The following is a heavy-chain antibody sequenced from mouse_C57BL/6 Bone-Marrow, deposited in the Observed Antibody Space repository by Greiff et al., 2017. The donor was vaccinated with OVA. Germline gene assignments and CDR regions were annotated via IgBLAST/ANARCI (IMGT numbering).Heavy chain of an antibody. J-gene: IGHJ4*01. V-gene: IGHV1-63*01. CDR1: GYTFTNYW. D-gene: IGHD3-2*02. CDR2: IYPGGGYT. Sequence: QVQLQQSGAELVRPGTSVKMSCKASGYTFTNYWIGWAKQRPGHGLEWIGDIYPGGGYTNYNEKFKGKATLTADKSSSTAYMQFSSLTSEDSAIYYCAISSGYNAMDYWGQGTSVTVSS. CDR3: AISSGYNAMDY.